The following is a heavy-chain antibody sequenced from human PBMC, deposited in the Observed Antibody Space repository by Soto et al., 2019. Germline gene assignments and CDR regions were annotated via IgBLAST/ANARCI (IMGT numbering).Heavy chain of an antibody. J-gene: IGHJ4*02. CDR1: GYSFTSYC. D-gene: IGHD2-15*01. Sequence: PGESLKISCKGSGYSFTSYCIGWVRQMPGKGLEWMGIIYPGDSDTRYSPSFQGQVTISADKSISTAYLQWSSLKASDTAMYYCARLPEYCSGGSCYSGFDYWGQGTLVTVSS. CDR2: IYPGDSDT. CDR3: ARLPEYCSGGSCYSGFDY. V-gene: IGHV5-51*01.